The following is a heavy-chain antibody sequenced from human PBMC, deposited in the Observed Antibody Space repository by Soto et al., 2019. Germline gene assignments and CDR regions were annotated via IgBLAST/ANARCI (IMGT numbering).Heavy chain of an antibody. CDR1: GFTFSSYW. CDR3: ARDRYDFWSGYENEDYYYGMDV. CDR2: INSDGSST. J-gene: IGHJ6*02. D-gene: IGHD3-3*01. V-gene: IGHV3-74*01. Sequence: PGGSLRLSCAASGFTFSSYWMHWVRQAPGKGLVWVSRINSDGSSTSYADSVKGRFTISRDNAKNTLYLQMNSLRAEDTAVYYCARDRYDFWSGYENEDYYYGMDVWGQGTTVTVSS.